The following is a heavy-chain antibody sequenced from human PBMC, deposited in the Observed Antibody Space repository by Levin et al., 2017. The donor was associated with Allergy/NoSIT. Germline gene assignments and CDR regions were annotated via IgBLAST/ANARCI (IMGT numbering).Heavy chain of an antibody. CDR2: VNYNTGDT. J-gene: IGHJ4*02. V-gene: IGHV1-2*02. CDR3: ARNDYGDYVQNFDY. D-gene: IGHD4-17*01. Sequence: VASVKVSCEAAGYTFTDHYIHWVRQAPGQGLEWMGWVNYNTGDTHYAQKFQDRVTMTRDTSITTAYIEVYSLRFDDTALYFCARNDYGDYVQNFDYWGQGTLVTVSS. CDR1: GYTFTDHY.